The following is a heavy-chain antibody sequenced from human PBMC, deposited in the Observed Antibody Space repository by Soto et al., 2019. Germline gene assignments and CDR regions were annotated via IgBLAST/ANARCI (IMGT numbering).Heavy chain of an antibody. CDR1: GGSFSGYY. D-gene: IGHD4-17*01. CDR3: AKRGYGDYPYYYYYMDV. CDR2: INHSGST. Sequence: QVQLQQWGAGLLKPSETLSLTCAVYGGSFSGYYWSWIRQPPGKGLECIGEINHSGSTNYNPSLKSRVTISVDTSKNQFSLKLSSVAAADTAVYYCAKRGYGDYPYYYYYMDVWGKGTTVTVSS. J-gene: IGHJ6*03. V-gene: IGHV4-34*01.